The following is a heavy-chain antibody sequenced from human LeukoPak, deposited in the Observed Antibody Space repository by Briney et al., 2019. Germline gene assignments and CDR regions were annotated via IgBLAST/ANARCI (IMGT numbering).Heavy chain of an antibody. CDR1: GYSFSIYW. V-gene: IGHV5-51*01. CDR3: ARLGDSYYYYKDV. Sequence: GESLKISCKDSGYSFSIYWIGWVRQMPGKGLEWMGIIYPGDSDTRYSPSFQGQVTISADKSISTAYLQWSSLKASDTAMYYCARLGDSYYYYKDVWGKGTTVTISS. CDR2: IYPGDSDT. D-gene: IGHD5-24*01. J-gene: IGHJ6*03.